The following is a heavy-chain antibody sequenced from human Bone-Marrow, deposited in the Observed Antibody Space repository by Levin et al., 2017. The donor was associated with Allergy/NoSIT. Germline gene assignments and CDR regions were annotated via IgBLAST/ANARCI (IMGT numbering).Heavy chain of an antibody. CDR1: GGSLTGHY. D-gene: IGHD5-24*01. CDR3: ARATNAFDI. V-gene: IGHV4-59*11. J-gene: IGHJ3*02. Sequence: PSETLSLTCTVSGGSLTGHYWSWIRQPPGKGLEWIAWISDSGTTSYPPSLESRVTISLDTSKSQFSLKLKSVTAADTAVYYCARATNAFDIWGLGTMVTVSS. CDR2: ISDSGTT.